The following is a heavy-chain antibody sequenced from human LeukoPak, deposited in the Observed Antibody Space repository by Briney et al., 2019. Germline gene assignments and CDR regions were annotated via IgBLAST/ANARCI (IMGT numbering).Heavy chain of an antibody. V-gene: IGHV1-2*02. CDR3: ARGPFDYYDRTQTYMDV. J-gene: IGHJ6*03. D-gene: IGHD3-22*01. CDR2: INPNSGGT. CDR1: GYTFTGYY. Sequence: ASVKVSCKASGYTFTGYYMHWVRQAPGQGLEWMGWINPNSGGTNYAQKFQGRVTMTRDTSISTAYMELSRLRSDDTAVYYCARGPFDYYDRTQTYMDVWGKGTTLTVSS.